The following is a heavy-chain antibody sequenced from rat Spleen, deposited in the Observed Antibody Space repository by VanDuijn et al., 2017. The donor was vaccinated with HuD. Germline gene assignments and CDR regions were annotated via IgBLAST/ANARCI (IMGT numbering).Heavy chain of an antibody. CDR1: GFTLSDYV. Sequence: EVQLVESGGGLVQPGRSLKLSCAASGFTLSDYVMHWIRQAPTKGLEWVTSISPSGATTNYRDSVKGRFTISRDNAKSTLYLQMDSLRSEDTATYYCARSDGVHYYLPFADWGQGTLVTASS. V-gene: IGHV5-19*01. J-gene: IGHJ3*01. CDR3: ARSDGVHYYLPFAD. CDR2: ISPSGATT. D-gene: IGHD1-1*01.